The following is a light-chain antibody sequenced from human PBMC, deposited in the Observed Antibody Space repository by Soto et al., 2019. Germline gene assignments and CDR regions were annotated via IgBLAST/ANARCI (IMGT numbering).Light chain of an antibody. Sequence: LTXPASVSGSPGQSSTLSCTGTSSDVGGYNYVSWYQQHPGKAPKLMIYEVSNRPSGISHRFSGSKSGNTASLTISGLRAEDEADYYCSSYTRQYTPSYVFGAGTKVTVL. CDR1: SSDVGGYNY. V-gene: IGLV2-14*01. J-gene: IGLJ1*01. CDR3: SSYTRQYTPSYV. CDR2: EVS.